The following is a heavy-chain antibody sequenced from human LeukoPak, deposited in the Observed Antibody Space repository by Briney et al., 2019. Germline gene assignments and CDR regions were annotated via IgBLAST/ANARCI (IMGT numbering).Heavy chain of an antibody. V-gene: IGHV3-30*04. CDR1: GFTFSSYA. CDR2: ISYDGSNK. Sequence: GGSLRLSCAASGFTFSSYAMHWVRQAPGKGLEWVAVISYDGSNKYYADSVKGRFTISRDNSKNTLYLQMNSLRAEDTAVYYCARDRLTGIAVAGEHDAFDIWGQGTMVTVSS. J-gene: IGHJ3*02. D-gene: IGHD6-19*01. CDR3: ARDRLTGIAVAGEHDAFDI.